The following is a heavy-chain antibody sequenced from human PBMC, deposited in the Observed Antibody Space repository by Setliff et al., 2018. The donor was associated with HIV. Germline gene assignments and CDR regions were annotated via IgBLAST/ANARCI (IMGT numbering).Heavy chain of an antibody. CDR1: GGSFSGYD. Sequence: SETLSLTCAVYGGSFSGYDWSWIRQPPGKGLEWIGEINHSGRTNYNPSLNSRVTRSVDPSKNQFSRNVSFVTVADTAVYYCARGRRGRWLQFWDYWGQGTPVTV. J-gene: IGHJ4*02. D-gene: IGHD5-18*01. CDR2: INHSGRT. CDR3: ARGRRGRWLQFWDY. V-gene: IGHV4-34*01.